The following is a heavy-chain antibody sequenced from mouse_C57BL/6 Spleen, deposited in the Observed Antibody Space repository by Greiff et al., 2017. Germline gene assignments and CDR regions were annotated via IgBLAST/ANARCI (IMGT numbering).Heavy chain of an antibody. CDR1: GFTFSSYA. CDR2: ISDGGSYT. CDR3: ARDYDYDVAMDY. J-gene: IGHJ4*01. Sequence: EVKLVESGGGLVKPGGSLKLSCAASGFTFSSYAMSWVRQTPEKRLEWVATISDGGSYTYYPDNVKGRFTISRDNAKNNLYLQMSHLKSEDTAMYYCARDYDYDVAMDYWGQGTSVTVSS. D-gene: IGHD2-4*01. V-gene: IGHV5-4*01.